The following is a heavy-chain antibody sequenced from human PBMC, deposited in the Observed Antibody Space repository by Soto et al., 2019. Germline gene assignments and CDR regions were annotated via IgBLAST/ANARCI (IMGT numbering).Heavy chain of an antibody. J-gene: IGHJ3*02. CDR3: ARAEVVTYAFDI. D-gene: IGHD2-21*02. CDR2: IYYSGST. CDR1: GGSISIYY. V-gene: IGHV4-59*01. Sequence: SETLSLTCTVSGGSISIYYWSWIRQPPGKGLEWIGYIYYSGSTNYNPSLKSRVTISVDTSKNQFSLKLSSVTAADTAVYYCARAEVVTYAFDIWGQGTMVTV.